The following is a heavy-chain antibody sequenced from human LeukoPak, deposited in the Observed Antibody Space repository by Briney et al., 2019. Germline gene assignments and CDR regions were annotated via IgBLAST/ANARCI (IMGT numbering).Heavy chain of an antibody. Sequence: GGSLRLSCAVSGFTFSSYWMSWVRQAPGKGLEWVANIKQDGSEKYYVDSVKGRFTISRDNAKNSLYLQMNSLRAEDTAVYYCARDFNAAAVFDYWGQGTLVTVSS. CDR1: GFTFSSYW. CDR3: ARDFNAAAVFDY. D-gene: IGHD2-15*01. CDR2: IKQDGSEK. V-gene: IGHV3-7*01. J-gene: IGHJ4*02.